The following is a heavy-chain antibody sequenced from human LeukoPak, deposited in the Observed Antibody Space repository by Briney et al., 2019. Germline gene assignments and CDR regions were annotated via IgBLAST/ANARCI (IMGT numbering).Heavy chain of an antibody. CDR3: AKGTLDIVVVPAAPKVYYFDY. D-gene: IGHD2-2*01. CDR2: ISGSGGST. V-gene: IGHV3-23*01. J-gene: IGHJ4*02. Sequence: PGGSLRLSCAASGFTFSSYAMSWVRQAPGKGLEWVPAISGSGGSTYYADSVKGRFTISRDNSKNTLYLQMNSLRAEDTAVYYCAKGTLDIVVVPAAPKVYYFDYWGQGTLVTVSS. CDR1: GFTFSSYA.